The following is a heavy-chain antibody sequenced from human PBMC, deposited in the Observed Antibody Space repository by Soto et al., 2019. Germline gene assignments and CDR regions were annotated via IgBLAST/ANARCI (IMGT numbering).Heavy chain of an antibody. CDR3: ERGRDGGGAS. J-gene: IGHJ5*02. Sequence: QVQLQQWGAGLLKPSETLSLTCGVYGGCFSGNYWSWIRQPPGEGLEWIGEIDPSGRTNYSPSLKSRATISADTSKNQFSLKLSSVIAADTAVYYCERGRDGGGASWGPGTLVTVSS. CDR1: GGCFSGNY. CDR2: IDPSGRT. D-gene: IGHD4-17*01. V-gene: IGHV4-34*02.